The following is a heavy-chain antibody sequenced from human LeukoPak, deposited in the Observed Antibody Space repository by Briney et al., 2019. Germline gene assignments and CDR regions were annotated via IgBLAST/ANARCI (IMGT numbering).Heavy chain of an antibody. Sequence: PGGSLRLSCAASGFTFYDYAMHWVRQAPGKGLEWVSGISWNSGSIGYADSVKGRFTISRDNAKNSLYLQMNSLRAEDTALYSCAKSSGSYHGGGSGFDYWGQGTLVTVSS. CDR2: ISWNSGSI. CDR3: AKSSGSYHGGGSGFDY. V-gene: IGHV3-9*01. J-gene: IGHJ4*02. D-gene: IGHD1-26*01. CDR1: GFTFYDYA.